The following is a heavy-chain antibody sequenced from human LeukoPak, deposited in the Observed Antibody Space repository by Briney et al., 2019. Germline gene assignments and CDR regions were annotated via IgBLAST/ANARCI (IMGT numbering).Heavy chain of an antibody. Sequence: GGSLRLSCAASGFTFSGSAMHWVRQASGKGLELVGRIRSKANSYATAYAASVKGRFTISRDYSKNTAYLQMNSLKTEDTAVYYCTSSRVGAINFDYWGQGILVTVSS. CDR1: GFTFSGSA. CDR3: TSSRVGAINFDY. D-gene: IGHD1-26*01. J-gene: IGHJ4*02. V-gene: IGHV3-73*01. CDR2: IRSKANSYAT.